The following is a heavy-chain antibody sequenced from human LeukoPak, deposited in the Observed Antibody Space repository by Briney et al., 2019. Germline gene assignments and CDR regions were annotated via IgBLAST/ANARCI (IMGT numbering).Heavy chain of an antibody. CDR3: ARHAVVATGWFDP. CDR1: GGSISSSNW. V-gene: IGHV4-4*02. Sequence: SETLSLTCAVSGGSISSSNWWSWIRQPPGKGLEWIGEIYHSGSTNYNPSLKSRVTISVDTSKNQFSLKLSSVTAADTAVYYCARHAVVATGWFDPWGQGTLVTVSS. CDR2: IYHSGST. D-gene: IGHD5-12*01. J-gene: IGHJ5*02.